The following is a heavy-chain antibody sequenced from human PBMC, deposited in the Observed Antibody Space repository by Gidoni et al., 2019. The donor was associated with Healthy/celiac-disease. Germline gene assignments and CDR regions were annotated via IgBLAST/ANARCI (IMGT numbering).Heavy chain of an antibody. V-gene: IGHV1-69*04. Sequence: QVQLVQSGAEVKKPGSSVKVSCKASGGTFSSYAISWVRQAPGQGLEWMGRIIPILGIANYAQKFQGRVTITADKSTSTAYREMSSLRSEDTAVYYCARDQAAAAGPPWFDPWGQGTLVTVPS. CDR2: IIPILGIA. CDR3: ARDQAAAAGPPWFDP. D-gene: IGHD6-13*01. CDR1: GGTFSSYA. J-gene: IGHJ5*02.